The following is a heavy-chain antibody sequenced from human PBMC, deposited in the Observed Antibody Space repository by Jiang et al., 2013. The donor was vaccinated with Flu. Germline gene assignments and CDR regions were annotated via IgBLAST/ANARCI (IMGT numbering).Heavy chain of an antibody. D-gene: IGHD3-9*01. CDR2: IYHSGST. Sequence: GLVKPSGTLSLTCAVSGGSISSSNWWSWVRQPPGKGLEWIGEIYHSGSTNYNPSLKSRVTISVDKSKNQFSLKLSSVTAADTAVYYCATNPYYDILTGYSDADWFDPWGQGTLVTVSS. J-gene: IGHJ5*02. CDR3: ATNPYYDILTGYSDADWFDP. CDR1: GGSISSSNW. V-gene: IGHV4-4*02.